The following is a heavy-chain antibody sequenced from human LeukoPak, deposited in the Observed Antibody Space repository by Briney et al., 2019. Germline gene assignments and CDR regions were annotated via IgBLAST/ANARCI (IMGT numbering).Heavy chain of an antibody. CDR3: ARAGRYSYGYWFDP. V-gene: IGHV1-8*01. CDR1: EYTFTRYD. CDR2: MNPNSGNT. J-gene: IGHJ5*02. Sequence: GASVKVSCKASEYTFTRYDINWVPQATGQGLEWMGWMNPNSGNTGYAQKFQGRVTITRNTSISTAYMELRSLRSEDTAVYYCARAGRYSYGYWFDPWGQGTLVTVSS. D-gene: IGHD5-18*01.